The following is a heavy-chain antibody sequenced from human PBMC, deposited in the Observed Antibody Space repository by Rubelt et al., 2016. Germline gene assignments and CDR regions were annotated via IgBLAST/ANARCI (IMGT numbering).Heavy chain of an antibody. CDR2: INNSGST. V-gene: IGHV4-34*01. CDR3: ARSRSSWRYFDL. D-gene: IGHD2-15*01. J-gene: IGHJ2*01. CDR1: GGSFSGYY. Sequence: QVQLQQWGAGLLKPSETLSLTCAVYGGSFSGYYWSWIRQPPGKGLEWIGEINNSGSTNYNPSLRVRGTISGDTAKKQLSLKRSAVTAADTAGYYCARSRSSWRYFDLWGRGTLVTVSS.